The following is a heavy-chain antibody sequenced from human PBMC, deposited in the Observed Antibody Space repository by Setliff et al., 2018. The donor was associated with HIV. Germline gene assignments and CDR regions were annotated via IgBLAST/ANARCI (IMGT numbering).Heavy chain of an antibody. J-gene: IGHJ3*02. Sequence: PSETLSLTCTVSGGSFSSTTYHWGWIRQPPGKGLEWIGSLHSSGATYYNTSLKSRVVMSVDSSRSRFSLKLRSVTASDTAVYYCARHKTNYDFYAFDIWGQGTMVTVSS. D-gene: IGHD3-3*01. CDR3: ARHKTNYDFYAFDI. V-gene: IGHV4-39*01. CDR1: GGSFSSTTYH. CDR2: LHSSGAT.